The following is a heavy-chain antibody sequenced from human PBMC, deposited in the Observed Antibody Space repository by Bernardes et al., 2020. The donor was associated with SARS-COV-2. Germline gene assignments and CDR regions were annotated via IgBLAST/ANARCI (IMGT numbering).Heavy chain of an antibody. CDR3: ARQELHPLGYFCGLDV. Sequence: SETLSLTCTVSGGSISSSDYYWGWIRQTPGKGLEWIGVAFYSGNTYYNPSLKSRVTISVDTSKNQFSLKLNSVTAADTAVYFCARQELHPLGYFCGLDVWGLASAVTVSS. J-gene: IGHJ6*02. CDR2: AFYSGNT. V-gene: IGHV4-39*01. D-gene: IGHD1-26*01. CDR1: GGSISSSDYY.